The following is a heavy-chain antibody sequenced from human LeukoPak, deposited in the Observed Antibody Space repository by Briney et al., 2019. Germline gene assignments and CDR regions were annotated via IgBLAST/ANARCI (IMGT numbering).Heavy chain of an antibody. V-gene: IGHV3-23*01. D-gene: IGHD2-21*02. Sequence: GGTLRLSCAASGFTFSTYGMSWVRQAPGKGLEWVSAISGSGGSTYYADSVKGRFTISRDNSKNTLYLQMNSLRAEDTAVYYCAKGPYCGGDCYSNVLGYFDYWGQGTLVTVSS. CDR3: AKGPYCGGDCYSNVLGYFDY. CDR1: GFTFSTYG. J-gene: IGHJ4*02. CDR2: ISGSGGST.